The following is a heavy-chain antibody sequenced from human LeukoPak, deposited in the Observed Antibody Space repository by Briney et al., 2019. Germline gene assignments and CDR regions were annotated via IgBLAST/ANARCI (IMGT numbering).Heavy chain of an antibody. Sequence: ASVKVSCKASGYTFTGYYMHWVRQAPGQGPEWMGVISPSGGSTTYAQKFQGRVTLTRDMSTSTDYLELSSLRSEDTAVYYCARARVRGVIKPVRSANYYFDYWGQGTLVTVSS. J-gene: IGHJ4*02. V-gene: IGHV1-46*01. CDR2: ISPSGGST. CDR3: ARARVRGVIKPVRSANYYFDY. D-gene: IGHD3-10*01. CDR1: GYTFTGYY.